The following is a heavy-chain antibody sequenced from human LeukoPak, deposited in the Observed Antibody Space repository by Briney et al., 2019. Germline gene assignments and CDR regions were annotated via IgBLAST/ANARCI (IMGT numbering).Heavy chain of an antibody. J-gene: IGHJ4*02. CDR3: ARDRYRTFDY. CDR2: ISAYNGNT. D-gene: IGHD1-7*01. CDR1: GYTFTSNG. Sequence: ASVKVSCKASGYTFTSNGISWARQVPGQGLEWMGWISAYNGNTNYAQKLQGRVTMTTDTSTSTAYMELRSLRSDDTAVYYCARDRYRTFDYWGQGTLVTVSS. V-gene: IGHV1-18*01.